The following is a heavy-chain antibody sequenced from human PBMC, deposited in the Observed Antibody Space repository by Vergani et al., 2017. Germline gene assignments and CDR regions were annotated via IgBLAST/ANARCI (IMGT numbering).Heavy chain of an antibody. J-gene: IGHJ3*02. V-gene: IGHV3-23*01. CDR2: LSASDRRT. D-gene: IGHD6-19*01. CDR3: AKVGRSEVAGTFGALDI. CDR1: GFTFIVHA. Sequence: EVQLLESGGDLVQPGGSLRPSWAASGFTFIVHAMSWVRQATGKGLEWVSTLSASDRRTHYADSVKGRFTISRDNSKNTLFLHMNSLRPEDTAVYYCAKVGRSEVAGTFGALDIWGQGTMVTVSS.